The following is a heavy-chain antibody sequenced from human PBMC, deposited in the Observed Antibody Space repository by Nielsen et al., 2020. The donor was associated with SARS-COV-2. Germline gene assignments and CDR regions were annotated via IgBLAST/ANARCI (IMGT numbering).Heavy chain of an antibody. CDR3: AKVPVGVYFDY. D-gene: IGHD2-8*01. Sequence: GESLKISCAASGFTFSSYSMNWVRQAPGKGLEWVSYISSSSSTIYYADSVKGRFTISRDNAKNSLYLQMNSLRAEDTAVYYCAKVPVGVYFDYWGQGTLVTVSS. J-gene: IGHJ4*02. CDR2: ISSSSSTI. CDR1: GFTFSSYS. V-gene: IGHV3-48*01.